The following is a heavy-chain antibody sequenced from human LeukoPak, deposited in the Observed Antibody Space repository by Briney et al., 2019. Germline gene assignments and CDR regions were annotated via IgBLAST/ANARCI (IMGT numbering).Heavy chain of an antibody. Sequence: GGSLRLSCVASGFTFDDYGMIWVRHAPGKGLEWVSGINWNGGSTGYADFVKGRFTISRDDAKNSLSLQMNSLRAEDTALYYCAKDSRYDILTGYGMDVWGQGTTVTVSS. D-gene: IGHD3-9*01. CDR1: GFTFDDYG. CDR3: AKDSRYDILTGYGMDV. J-gene: IGHJ6*02. V-gene: IGHV3-20*04. CDR2: INWNGGST.